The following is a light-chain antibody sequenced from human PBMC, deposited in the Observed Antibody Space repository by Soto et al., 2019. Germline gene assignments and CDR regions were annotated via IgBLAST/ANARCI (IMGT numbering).Light chain of an antibody. Sequence: IQMTQSPSSLSASIGDTVTITCRASQTIDRYLNWFQQKSGQAPKLLMNAASTLRSGVPSRFSASGSGTDFTLTISSLQPEDFATYYCQQSYSTLWTFGQGTKVDI. J-gene: IGKJ1*01. CDR2: AAS. CDR1: QTIDRY. CDR3: QQSYSTLWT. V-gene: IGKV1-39*01.